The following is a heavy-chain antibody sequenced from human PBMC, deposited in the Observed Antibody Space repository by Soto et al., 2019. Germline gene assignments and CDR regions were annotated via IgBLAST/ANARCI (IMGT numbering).Heavy chain of an antibody. J-gene: IGHJ4*02. V-gene: IGHV3-30*04. CDR1: GFTFSSYA. D-gene: IGHD2-2*01. Sequence: QVQLVESGGGVVQPGRSLRLSCAASGFTFSSYAMHWVRQAPGKGLEGVAVISSDGRNKYYADSVKGRFTISRDNSKNTLYLQMNSLRAEDTAVYYCARGGYYCISTSCSPRSDYWGQGTLVTVSS. CDR3: ARGGYYCISTSCSPRSDY. CDR2: ISSDGRNK.